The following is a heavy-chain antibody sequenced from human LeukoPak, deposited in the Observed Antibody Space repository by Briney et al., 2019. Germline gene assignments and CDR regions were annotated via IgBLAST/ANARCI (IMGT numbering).Heavy chain of an antibody. V-gene: IGHV4-39*01. D-gene: IGHD2-2*01. CDR1: GGSISSSSHH. CDR3: ARRYCTTTTWYYFDY. CDR2: ISSSGST. J-gene: IGHJ4*02. Sequence: PSETLSLTCAVSGGSISSSSHHWGWIRQPPGKGLELIASISSSGSTNYNPSLQSRATISVDTSKNQFSLRLSSVTAADTAVYYCARRYCTTTTWYYFDYWGQGTLVTVSS.